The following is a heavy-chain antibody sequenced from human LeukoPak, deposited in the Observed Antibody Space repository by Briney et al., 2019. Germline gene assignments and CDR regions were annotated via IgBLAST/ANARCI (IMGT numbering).Heavy chain of an antibody. D-gene: IGHD2-21*02. J-gene: IGHJ4*02. CDR1: GGSISGFY. V-gene: IGHV4-59*01. CDR3: AREDPLTAHFDY. CDR2: IHYSGAT. Sequence: PSETLSLTCSVSGGSISGFYWSWIRQPPEKGLEWIGYIHYSGATNYNPSLKSRVSISIDTPRNHFSLSLSSVTAADTAVYYCAREDPLTAHFDYWGQGTLVTVSS.